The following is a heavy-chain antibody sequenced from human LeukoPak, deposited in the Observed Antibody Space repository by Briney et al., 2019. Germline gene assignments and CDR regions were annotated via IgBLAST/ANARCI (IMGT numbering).Heavy chain of an antibody. CDR2: ISYSGST. CDR1: GGSVSSGIYY. D-gene: IGHD4-23*01. V-gene: IGHV4-61*01. CDR3: ARDRDGGNSAFDI. J-gene: IGHJ3*02. Sequence: PSETLSLTCTVSGGSVSSGIYYWSWIRQPPGKGLEWIGYISYSGSTNYNPSLKSRVTISVDTSKSQFSLRLSSVTAADTAVYYCARDRDGGNSAFDIWGQGTMVTVSS.